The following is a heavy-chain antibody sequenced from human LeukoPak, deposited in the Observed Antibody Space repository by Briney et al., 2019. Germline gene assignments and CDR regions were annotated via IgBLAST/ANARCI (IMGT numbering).Heavy chain of an antibody. V-gene: IGHV1-2*04. CDR3: ARGTRSVVVVPAASLDY. D-gene: IGHD2-2*01. CDR2: INPNSGGT. Sequence: ASVKVSCKASGYTFTGYYMHWVRQAPGQGLEWMGWINPNSGGTNYAQTFQGWVTMTRDTSISTAYMELSRLRSDDTAVYYCARGTRSVVVVPAASLDYWSQGTLVTVSS. J-gene: IGHJ4*02. CDR1: GYTFTGYY.